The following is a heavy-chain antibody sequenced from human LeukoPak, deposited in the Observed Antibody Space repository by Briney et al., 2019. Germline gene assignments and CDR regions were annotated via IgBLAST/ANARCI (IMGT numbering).Heavy chain of an antibody. CDR2: INHSGST. CDR1: GGSFSGYY. J-gene: IGHJ4*02. V-gene: IGHV4-34*01. Sequence: SETLSLTCAVYGGSFSGYYWSWIRQPPGKGLEWIGEINHSGSTNYNPSLKGRVTISVDTSKNQFSLKLSSVTAADTAVYYCARGRRLSSIAARPYDYWGQGTLVTVSS. CDR3: ARGRRLSSIAARPYDY. D-gene: IGHD6-6*01.